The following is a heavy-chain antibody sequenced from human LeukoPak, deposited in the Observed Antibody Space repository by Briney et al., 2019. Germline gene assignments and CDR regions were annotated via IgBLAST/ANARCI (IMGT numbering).Heavy chain of an antibody. J-gene: IGHJ4*02. CDR3: AKDDCGGACYSVNYFDY. V-gene: IGHV3-23*01. CDR1: GFTFSSYA. CDR2: ISGSGGST. D-gene: IGHD2-21*02. Sequence: PGGSLRLSCAASGFTFSSYAMSWVRQAPGKGLEWVSAISGSGGSTYYADSVKGRFTISRDNSKNTLYLQMNSLRAEDTAVYYCAKDDCGGACYSVNYFDYWGQGTLVTVSS.